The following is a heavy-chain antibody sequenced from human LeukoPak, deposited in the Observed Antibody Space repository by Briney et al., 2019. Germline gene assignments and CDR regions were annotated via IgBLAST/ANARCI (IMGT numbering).Heavy chain of an antibody. V-gene: IGHV4-30-2*01. CDR2: IYHSGST. CDR3: ARHRSSSWPFEH. Sequence: PSETLSLTCTVSGGSISSGDYYWSWIRQPPGKGLEWIGYIYHSGSTYYNPSLKSRVTISVDRSKNQFSLKLSSVTAADTAVYYCARHRSSSWPFEHWGQGTLVTVSS. J-gene: IGHJ5*02. D-gene: IGHD6-13*01. CDR1: GGSISSGDYY.